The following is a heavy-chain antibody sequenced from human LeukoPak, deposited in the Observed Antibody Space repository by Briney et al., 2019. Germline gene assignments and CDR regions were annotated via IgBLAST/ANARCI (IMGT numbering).Heavy chain of an antibody. Sequence: GGSLRLSCAASGFTFTDYWMSWVRQAPGKGLEWVARIKQDGSDKHYVDSVKGRFTISRDNSKNTLYLHMDSLRPDDTATYDCTKELHVAVAVADYYYFYMDVWGRGTAVTVSS. CDR3: TKELHVAVAVADYYYFYMDV. J-gene: IGHJ6*03. D-gene: IGHD6-19*01. CDR1: GFTFTDYW. V-gene: IGHV3-7*03. CDR2: IKQDGSDK.